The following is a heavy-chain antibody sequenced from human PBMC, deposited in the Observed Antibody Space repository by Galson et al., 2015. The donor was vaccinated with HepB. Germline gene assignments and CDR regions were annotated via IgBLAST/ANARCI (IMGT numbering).Heavy chain of an antibody. D-gene: IGHD2-21*02. CDR1: GFTFSSYS. V-gene: IGHV3-48*04. J-gene: IGHJ2*01. CDR3: ARAGEVWVVTATHWYFDL. Sequence: SLRLSCAASGFTFSSYSMNWVRQAPGKGLEWVSYISSSSSTIYYADSVKGRFTISRDNAKNSLYLQMNSLRAEDTAVYYCARAGEVWVVTATHWYFDLWGRGTLVTVSS. CDR2: ISSSSSTI.